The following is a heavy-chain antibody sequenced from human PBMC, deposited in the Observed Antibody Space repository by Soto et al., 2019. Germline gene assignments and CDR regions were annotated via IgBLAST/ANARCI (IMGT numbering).Heavy chain of an antibody. CDR1: GGSISSYS. D-gene: IGHD6-13*01. V-gene: IGHV4-59*01. CDR3: ARDSSSWHDAFDI. J-gene: IGHJ3*02. Sequence: QVQLQESGPGLVKPSETLSLTCTVSGGSISSYSWSWIRQPPGKGLEWIGYVYYSGSTNYHPSLKSRVTISTDTSKNQFSLKLSSVTAADTAVYYCARDSSSWHDAFDIWGQGTMVTVSS. CDR2: VYYSGST.